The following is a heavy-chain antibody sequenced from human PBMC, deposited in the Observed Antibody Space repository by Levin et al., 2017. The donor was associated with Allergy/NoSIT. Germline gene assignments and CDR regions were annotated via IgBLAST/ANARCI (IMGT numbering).Heavy chain of an antibody. CDR1: GGSISGFY. J-gene: IGHJ4*02. D-gene: IGHD1-1*01. Sequence: ASETLSLTCSVSGGSISGFYWSWVRQSPGTELEWIANIYYNGTVNYNPSLKSRVTISADPSNNQISLNLMAVTAADTAMYFCARSGHTNRALLAYWGRGALVTVSS. V-gene: IGHV4-59*08. CDR2: IYYNGTV. CDR3: ARSGHTNRALLAY.